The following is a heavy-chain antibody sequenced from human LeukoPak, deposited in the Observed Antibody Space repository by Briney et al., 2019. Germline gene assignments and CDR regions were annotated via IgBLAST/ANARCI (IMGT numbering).Heavy chain of an antibody. D-gene: IGHD3-22*01. J-gene: IGHJ4*02. V-gene: IGHV3-74*01. CDR3: ARAAYYYDSSGYCDY. CDR2: IKSDGTSA. CDR1: TSTGLVW. Sequence: GGSLRLSCAASTSTGLVWMDWVRKAPGKGLVWVARIKSDGTSANYADSVRGRFTISRDDAKNTLYLQMYSLRAEDTAVYYCARAAYYYDSSGYCDYWGQGTLVTVSS.